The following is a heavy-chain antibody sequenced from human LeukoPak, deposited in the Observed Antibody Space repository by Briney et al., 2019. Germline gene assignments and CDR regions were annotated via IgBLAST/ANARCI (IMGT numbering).Heavy chain of an antibody. CDR3: ARVASRYYDSSGYLDY. J-gene: IGHJ4*02. CDR2: INPNSGGT. CDR1: GGTFSSYA. Sequence: ASVKVSCKASGGTFSSYAISWVRQAPGQGLEWMGWINPNSGGTNYAQKFQGRVTMTRDTSISTAYMELSRLRSDDTAVYYCARVASRYYDSSGYLDYWGQGTLVTVSS. D-gene: IGHD3-22*01. V-gene: IGHV1-2*02.